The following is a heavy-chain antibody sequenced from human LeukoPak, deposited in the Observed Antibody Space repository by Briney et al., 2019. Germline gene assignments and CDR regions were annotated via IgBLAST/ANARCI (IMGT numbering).Heavy chain of an antibody. V-gene: IGHV3-48*03. CDR2: ITSSGTTI. D-gene: IGHD6-19*01. CDR3: ARDRVAVTGASHDAFDI. J-gene: IGHJ3*02. CDR1: GFTFSIYE. Sequence: SGGSLRLSCAASGFTFSIYEMNWVRQAPGKGLEWVSYITSSGTTIYYADSVKGRFTISRDNAKNSLYLKMNSLRAEDTAVYYCARDRVAVTGASHDAFDIWGQGTMVTVSS.